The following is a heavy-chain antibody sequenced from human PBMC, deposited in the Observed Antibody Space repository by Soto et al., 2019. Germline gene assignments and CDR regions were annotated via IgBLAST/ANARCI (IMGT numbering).Heavy chain of an antibody. CDR3: ARDPRVVTAMGSDAFDI. V-gene: IGHV3-48*03. D-gene: IGHD2-21*02. J-gene: IGHJ3*02. Sequence: GGSLRLSCAASGFTFSSYEMNWVRQAPGKGLEWVSYISSSGSTIYYADSVKGRFTISRDNAKNSLYLQMNSLRAEDTAVYYCARDPRVVTAMGSDAFDIWGQGTMVTVSS. CDR1: GFTFSSYE. CDR2: ISSSGSTI.